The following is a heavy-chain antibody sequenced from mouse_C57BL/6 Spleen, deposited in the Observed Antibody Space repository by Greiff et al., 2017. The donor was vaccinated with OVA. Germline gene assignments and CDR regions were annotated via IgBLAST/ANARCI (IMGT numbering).Heavy chain of an antibody. V-gene: IGHV1-20*01. J-gene: IGHJ4*01. CDR1: GYSFTGYF. CDR3: ARGDYYGSRGFYAMDY. D-gene: IGHD1-1*01. Sequence: VQLQQSGPELVKPGDSVKISCKASGYSFTGYFMNWVMQSHGKSLEWIGRINPYNGDTFYNQKFKGKATLTVDKSSSTAHMGLRSLTSEDSAVYYCARGDYYGSRGFYAMDYWGQGTSVTVSS. CDR2: INPYNGDT.